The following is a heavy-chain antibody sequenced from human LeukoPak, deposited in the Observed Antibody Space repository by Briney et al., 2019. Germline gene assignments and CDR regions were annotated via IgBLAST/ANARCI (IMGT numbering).Heavy chain of an antibody. CDR2: IIPIFGTA. V-gene: IGHV1-69*05. CDR1: GGTFSSYA. J-gene: IGHJ3*02. D-gene: IGHD1-26*01. Sequence: SVKVSCKASGGTFSSYAISWVRQAPGQGLEWMGRIIPIFGTANYAQKFQGRVTITTDESTSTAYMELSSLRSEDTAVYYCARDGGGSYNAFDIWGQGTMVTVSS. CDR3: ARDGGGSYNAFDI.